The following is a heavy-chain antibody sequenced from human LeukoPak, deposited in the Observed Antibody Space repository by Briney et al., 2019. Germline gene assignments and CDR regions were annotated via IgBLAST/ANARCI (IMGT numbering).Heavy chain of an antibody. CDR2: IYYSGST. D-gene: IGHD3-10*01. Sequence: SETLSLTCTVSGGSISSSSCYWGWIRQPPGKGLEWIGSIYYSGSTYYNPSLKSRVTISVDTSKNQFSLKLSSVTAADTAVYYCASRFTMVPLWGQGTLVTVSS. J-gene: IGHJ4*02. CDR3: ASRFTMVPL. CDR1: GGSISSSSCY. V-gene: IGHV4-39*01.